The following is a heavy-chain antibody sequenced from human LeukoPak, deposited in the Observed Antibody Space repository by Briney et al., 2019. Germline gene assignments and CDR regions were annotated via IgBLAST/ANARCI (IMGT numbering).Heavy chain of an antibody. CDR2: ISYDGSNK. Sequence: PGGSLRLSCAASGFTFSSYAMHWVRQAPGKGLEWVAVISYDGSNKYYADSVKGRFTISRDNSKNTLYLQMNSLRAEDTAVYYCARDESRITDFWSGYYTYWGQGTLVTVSS. CDR3: ARDESRITDFWSGYYTY. CDR1: GFTFSSYA. J-gene: IGHJ4*02. D-gene: IGHD3-3*01. V-gene: IGHV3-30-3*01.